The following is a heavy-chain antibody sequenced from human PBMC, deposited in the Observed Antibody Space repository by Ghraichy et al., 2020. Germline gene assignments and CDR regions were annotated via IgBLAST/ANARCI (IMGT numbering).Heavy chain of an antibody. CDR2: IWYDGSNK. V-gene: IGHV3-33*01. D-gene: IGHD5-24*01. CDR1: GFTFSSFG. Sequence: LSLTCAASGFTFSSFGMHWVRQAPGKGLEWVALIWYDGSNKYYADSVKGRFTISRDNSKNTLFLQMNSLRAEDTAMYYCARGVDAYNGGSDYWGQGTLVTVSS. CDR3: ARGVDAYNGGSDY. J-gene: IGHJ4*02.